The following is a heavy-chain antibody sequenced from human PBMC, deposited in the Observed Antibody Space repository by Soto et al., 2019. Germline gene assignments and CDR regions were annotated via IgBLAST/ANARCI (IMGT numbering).Heavy chain of an antibody. CDR3: AKLEQWLAIYYYYGMDV. J-gene: IGHJ6*02. CDR1: GFTFSSYG. D-gene: IGHD6-19*01. V-gene: IGHV3-30*18. Sequence: GGSLRLSCAASGFTFSSYGMHWVRQAPGKGLEWVAVISYDGSNKYYADSVKGRFTISRDNSKNTLYLQMNSLRAEDTAVYYCAKLEQWLAIYYYYGMDVWGQGTTVTVSS. CDR2: ISYDGSNK.